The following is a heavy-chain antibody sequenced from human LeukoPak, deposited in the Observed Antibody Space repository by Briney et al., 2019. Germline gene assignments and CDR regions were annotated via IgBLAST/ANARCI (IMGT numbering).Heavy chain of an antibody. J-gene: IGHJ4*02. D-gene: IGHD4-23*01. CDR2: IYYSGST. CDR1: GGSISSGDYY. V-gene: IGHV4-30-4*01. CDR3: ARDLLNEGNHLDY. Sequence: SETLSLTCTVSGGSISSGDYYWSWIRQPPGKGLEWIGYIYYSGSTYYNPSLKSRVTISVNTSKNQFSLKLSSVTAADTAVYYCARDLLNEGNHLDYWGQGTLVTVSS.